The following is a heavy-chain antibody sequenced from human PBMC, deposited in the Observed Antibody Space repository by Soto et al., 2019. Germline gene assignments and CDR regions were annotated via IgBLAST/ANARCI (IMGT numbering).Heavy chain of an antibody. CDR3: ARDFWSGYYGYWFDP. CDR2: ISAYNGNT. Sequence: GAPVKVSCKASGYTFTSYCISWVLEAPGQGLEWMGWISAYNGNTNYAQKLQGRVTMTTDTSTSTAYMELRSLRSADTAVYYCARDFWSGYYGYWFDPWGQGTLVTVSS. D-gene: IGHD3-3*01. CDR1: GYTFTSYC. J-gene: IGHJ5*02. V-gene: IGHV1-18*04.